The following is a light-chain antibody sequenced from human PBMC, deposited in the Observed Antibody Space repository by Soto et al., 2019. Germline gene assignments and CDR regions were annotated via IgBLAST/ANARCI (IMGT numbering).Light chain of an antibody. Sequence: ENVMTQYPGTLSWFPDEIVTLSXRPTESVSSNYLAWYQQKPGQAPRLLIYGASNRATGVPDRFSGSGSGTDFTLTISRLEPEDFAVYFCQQSVSSPFTFGPGTKVDI. J-gene: IGKJ3*01. CDR1: ESVSSNY. CDR3: QQSVSSPFT. V-gene: IGKV3-20*01. CDR2: GAS.